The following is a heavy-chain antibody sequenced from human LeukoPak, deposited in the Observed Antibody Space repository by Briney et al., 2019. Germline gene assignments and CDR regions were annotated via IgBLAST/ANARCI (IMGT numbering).Heavy chain of an antibody. V-gene: IGHV3-7*01. D-gene: IGHD1-26*01. J-gene: IGHJ5*02. Sequence: PGGSLRLSCAASGFTFSSYWMSWVRQAPGKGLEWVANIKEDGSEKYYVDSVKGRFTISRDNAKTSLYLQMNSLRAEDTAVYYCVYGGSYYVAWGQGTLVTVSS. CDR1: GFTFSSYW. CDR2: IKEDGSEK. CDR3: VYGGSYYVA.